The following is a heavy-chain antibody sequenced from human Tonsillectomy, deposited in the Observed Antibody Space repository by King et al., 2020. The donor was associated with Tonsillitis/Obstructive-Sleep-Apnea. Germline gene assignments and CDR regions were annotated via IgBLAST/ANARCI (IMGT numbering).Heavy chain of an antibody. V-gene: IGHV3-21*01. CDR2: ISSSSGYI. J-gene: IGHJ6*03. CDR3: ERDQITPHNLFYMHV. D-gene: IGHD4-23*01. Sequence: VQLVESGGGLVKPGGSLRLSCAASGFTLSSNSMNWVRQAPGKGLEWFSFISSSSGYIYYADSVKGRFTISRDNAKNSLFLQMNSLRAEDTAVYYCERDQITPHNLFYMHVWGKGTTVTVPS. CDR1: GFTLSSNS.